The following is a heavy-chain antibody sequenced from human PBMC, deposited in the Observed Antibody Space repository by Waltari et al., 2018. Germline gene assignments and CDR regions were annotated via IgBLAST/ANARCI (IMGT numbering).Heavy chain of an antibody. CDR1: GYTFTSYG. Sequence: QVQLVQSGAEVKKPGASVKVSCKASGYTFTSYGTSWVRQARGQGLEWMEWIRAYNSNTNYAQERQGRVTMTTDTATSTAYMELRSLRADDTAVYYCARDSGSYPDAFDIWGQGTMVTVSS. V-gene: IGHV1-18*01. D-gene: IGHD1-26*01. CDR2: IRAYNSNT. CDR3: ARDSGSYPDAFDI. J-gene: IGHJ3*02.